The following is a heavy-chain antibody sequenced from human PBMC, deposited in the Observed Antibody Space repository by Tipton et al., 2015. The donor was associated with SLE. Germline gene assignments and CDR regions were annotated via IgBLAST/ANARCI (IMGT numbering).Heavy chain of an antibody. CDR2: IIPIFGTA. CDR3: ARGRQGSGSPYYFDY. D-gene: IGHD3-10*01. Sequence: QSGAEVKKPGASVKVSCKASGGTFSSYAISWVRQAPGQGLEWMGGIIPIFGTANYAQKFQGRVTITADESTSTAYMELSSLRSEGTAVYYCARGRQGSGSPYYFDYWCQGTLVTVSS. V-gene: IGHV1-69*13. J-gene: IGHJ4*02. CDR1: GGTFSSYA.